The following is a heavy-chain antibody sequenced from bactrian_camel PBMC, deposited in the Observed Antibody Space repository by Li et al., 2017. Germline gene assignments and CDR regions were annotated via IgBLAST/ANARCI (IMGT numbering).Heavy chain of an antibody. CDR2: IRRDGDE. Sequence: HVQLVESGGGLVQPGGSLRLSCPASDNTYSGECMGLFRQAPGKAREGIAGIRRDGDEYYAGSVKGRFTISQDNAKNIIYLQMSSLTPDDTAMYYCAAGTRIIVGDYCDGITTWGQGTQVTVS. J-gene: IGHJ6*01. D-gene: IGHD3*01. CDR3: AAGTRIIVGDYCDGITT. CDR1: DNTYSGEC. V-gene: IGHV3S6*01.